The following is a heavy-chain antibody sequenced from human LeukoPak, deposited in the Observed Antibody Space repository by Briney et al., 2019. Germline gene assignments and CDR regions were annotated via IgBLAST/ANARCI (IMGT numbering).Heavy chain of an antibody. CDR1: GLTFFNYV. CDR3: GRDWEDTAAWIDF. V-gene: IGHV1-18*01. Sequence: GAPVKLSCKPSGLTFFNYVIVWVRQVPGQGLEWRGWVNNNNGASTNHQNYSGRISLTTDTSKNTAYIELRRLTLCDKAVYYYGRDWEDTAAWIDFWGQGTLVTVSS. J-gene: IGHJ4*02. CDR2: VNNNNGAS. D-gene: IGHD5-18*01.